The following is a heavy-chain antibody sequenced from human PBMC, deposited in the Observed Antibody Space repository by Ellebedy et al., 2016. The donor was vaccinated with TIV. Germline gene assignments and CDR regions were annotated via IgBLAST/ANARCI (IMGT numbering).Heavy chain of an antibody. CDR3: ASGAPTTSTFDY. J-gene: IGHJ4*02. V-gene: IGHV3-30*03. Sequence: GESLKISXAASGFSFSSYGFNWVRQAPGQGLEWVALISYDGSNKAYADSVKGRFTISRDNSKNTVYLQMSSLRADDTAVYYCASGAPTTSTFDYWGQGTLVTVSS. CDR1: GFSFSSYG. CDR2: ISYDGSNK. D-gene: IGHD1-26*01.